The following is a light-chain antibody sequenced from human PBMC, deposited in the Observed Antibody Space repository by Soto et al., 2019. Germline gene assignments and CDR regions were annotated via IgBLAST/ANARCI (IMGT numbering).Light chain of an antibody. V-gene: IGKV1-5*01. CDR1: QNINNW. CDR2: DAS. Sequence: GYRVTITCRASQNINNWIAWYQQKPGKAPKFLIYDASTLESGVPSRFSGSGFGTEFSLTISSLQPDDFGSYYCQHMRTFGQGTKVDIK. J-gene: IGKJ1*01. CDR3: QHMRT.